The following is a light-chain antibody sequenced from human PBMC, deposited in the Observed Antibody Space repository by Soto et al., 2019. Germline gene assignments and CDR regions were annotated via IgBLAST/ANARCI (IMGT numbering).Light chain of an antibody. V-gene: IGKV3-11*01. Sequence: EIGMTQYPATLSVSPGERATLSCRASQSISTYLAWYQQKPGQAPRLLIYDASNRATGIPARFSGSGSGTDFTLTISSLEPEDFAVYYCQHRFNWPLTFGGGTKVDIK. CDR1: QSISTY. CDR3: QHRFNWPLT. CDR2: DAS. J-gene: IGKJ4*01.